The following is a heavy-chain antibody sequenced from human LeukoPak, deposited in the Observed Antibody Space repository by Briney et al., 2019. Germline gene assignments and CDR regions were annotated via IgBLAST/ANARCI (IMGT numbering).Heavy chain of an antibody. J-gene: IGHJ4*02. CDR2: IYTSGST. Sequence: SETLSLTCTVLNGSISSYYWSWVRQPAGKGLEWIGRIYTSGSTNYNPSLKSRVTMSVDTSKNQFSLNLTSMTAADTAVYFCAREDYDGSGGYYPLAYWGQGTLVTVSS. V-gene: IGHV4-4*07. CDR1: NGSISSYY. D-gene: IGHD3-22*01. CDR3: AREDYDGSGGYYPLAY.